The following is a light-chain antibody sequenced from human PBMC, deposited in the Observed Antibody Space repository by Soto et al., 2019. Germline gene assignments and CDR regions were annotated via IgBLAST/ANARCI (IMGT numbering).Light chain of an antibody. CDR1: SEHSSYA. V-gene: IGLV4-69*01. J-gene: IGLJ3*02. Sequence: QLVLTQSPSASASLVASVNLTCTLSSEHSSYAIAWHQQQPEKGPRYLMKLNSDGSHSKGDGIPDRFSGSSSGAERYLTISSLQSEDEADYYCQTWGTARVFGGGTKLTVL. CDR3: QTWGTARV. CDR2: LNSDGSH.